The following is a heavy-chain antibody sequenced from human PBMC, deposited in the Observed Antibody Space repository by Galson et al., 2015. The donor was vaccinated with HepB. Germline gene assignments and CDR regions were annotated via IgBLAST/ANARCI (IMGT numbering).Heavy chain of an antibody. J-gene: IGHJ4*02. CDR2: IKSKTDGGTT. Sequence: SLSISCVASGFTFSNAWMNWVRPAPGLGLEWVGSIKSKTDGGTTDHAAPVTGRFNISRDDSKNTLYLQMNSLKTEDTAVYYCTTGRIKGVWTYRYGSVYWGQGTLVTVSS. CDR3: TTGRIKGVWTYRYGSVY. D-gene: IGHD5-18*01. V-gene: IGHV3-15*07. CDR1: GFTFSNAW.